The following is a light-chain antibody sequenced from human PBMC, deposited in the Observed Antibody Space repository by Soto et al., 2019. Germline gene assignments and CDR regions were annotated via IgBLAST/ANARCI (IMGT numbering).Light chain of an antibody. CDR3: QQRINWPLT. CDR1: QSVTTF. CDR2: DVS. J-gene: IGKJ4*01. Sequence: EIVLTQSPVTLSLSPGERATLSCRASQSVTTFLAWYQQKPGQAPRLLIYDVSNRPTGIPARFSGSGSGTDFTLTISSLEPEDFAVYYCQQRINWPLTFGGGTKVEIK. V-gene: IGKV3-11*01.